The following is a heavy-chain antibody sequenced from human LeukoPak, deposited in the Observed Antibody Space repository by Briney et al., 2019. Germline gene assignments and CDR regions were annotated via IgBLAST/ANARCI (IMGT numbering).Heavy chain of an antibody. J-gene: IGHJ4*02. CDR3: AKDLPLRYDFWSGYYTGYYFDY. CDR1: GFTFSSYA. CDR2: INGSGGST. V-gene: IGHV3-23*01. Sequence: GGSLRLSCAASGFTFSSYAMSWVRQAPGKGLEWVSAINGSGGSTYYADSVKGRFTISRDNSKNTLYLQMNSLRAEDTAVYYCAKDLPLRYDFWSGYYTGYYFDYWGQGTLVTVSS. D-gene: IGHD3-3*01.